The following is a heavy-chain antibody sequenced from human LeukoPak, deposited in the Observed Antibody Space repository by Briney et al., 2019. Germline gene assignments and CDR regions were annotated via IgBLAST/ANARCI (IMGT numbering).Heavy chain of an antibody. Sequence: GGSVRLSCAASGFTFSSYAMSWVRQAPGKGLEGVSAISGSGGSTYYADSVKARFTISRDNSKNTLYLQMNSLSAEDTAVYSCAKDGAGSGRSRGWFDPWGQGTLVTVSS. J-gene: IGHJ5*02. V-gene: IGHV3-23*01. CDR3: AKDGAGSGRSRGWFDP. D-gene: IGHD3-10*01. CDR1: GFTFSSYA. CDR2: ISGSGGST.